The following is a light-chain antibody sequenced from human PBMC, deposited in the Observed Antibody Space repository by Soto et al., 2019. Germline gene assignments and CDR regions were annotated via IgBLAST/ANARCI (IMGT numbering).Light chain of an antibody. V-gene: IGKV3D-15*01. J-gene: IGKJ5*01. CDR2: GAS. CDR1: QSVSSN. Sequence: EIILTQSPDTLSVSPWERATLSCRASQSVSSNLAWYQQKPGQAPRLPIYGASTRATGIPARFSGSGSGTEFTLTISSLQSEDFAVYYCQQYNTWPPSFGQGTRLEIK. CDR3: QQYNTWPPS.